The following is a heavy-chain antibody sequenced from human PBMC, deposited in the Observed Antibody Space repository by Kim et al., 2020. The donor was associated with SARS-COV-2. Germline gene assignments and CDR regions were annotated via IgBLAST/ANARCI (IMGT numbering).Heavy chain of an antibody. CDR2: IYYSGST. J-gene: IGHJ6*02. CDR1: GGSISSYY. Sequence: SETQSLTCTVSGGSISSYYWSWIRQPPGKGLEWIGYIYYSGSTNYNPSLKSRVTISVDTSKNQFSLKLSSVTAADTAVYYCARSHRYSSWGGYYYYGMDVWGQGTTVTVSS. CDR3: ARSHRYSSWGGYYYYGMDV. V-gene: IGHV4-59*13. D-gene: IGHD6-13*01.